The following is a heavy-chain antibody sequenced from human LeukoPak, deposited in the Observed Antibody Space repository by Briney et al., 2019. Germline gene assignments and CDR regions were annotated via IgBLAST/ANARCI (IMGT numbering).Heavy chain of an antibody. CDR2: ISSSSSYI. CDR3: ARDDHEYCSSTSCYIWAGFDP. V-gene: IGHV3-21*01. CDR1: GFTFSSYS. D-gene: IGHD2-2*02. J-gene: IGHJ5*02. Sequence: SGGSLRLSCAASGFTFSSYSMNWVRQAPGKGLEWVSSISSSSSYIYYADSVKGRFTISRDNAKNSLYLQMNSLRAEDTAVYYCARDDHEYCSSTSCYIWAGFDPWGQGTLVTVSS.